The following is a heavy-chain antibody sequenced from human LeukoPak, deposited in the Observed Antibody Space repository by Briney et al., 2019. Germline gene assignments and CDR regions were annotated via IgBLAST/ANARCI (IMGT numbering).Heavy chain of an antibody. CDR2: IYHSGST. D-gene: IGHD3-3*01. V-gene: IGHV4-30-2*01. J-gene: IGHJ5*02. CDR3: ARVNDFWSGYGGRSGGDNTLNWFDP. CDR1: GGSISSGGYS. Sequence: PSETLSLTCAVSGGSISSGGYSWSWIRQPPGKGLEWIGYIYHSGSTYYNPSLKSRVTISVDRSKNQFSLKLSSVTAADTAVYYCARVNDFWSGYGGRSGGDNTLNWFDPWGQGTLVTVSS.